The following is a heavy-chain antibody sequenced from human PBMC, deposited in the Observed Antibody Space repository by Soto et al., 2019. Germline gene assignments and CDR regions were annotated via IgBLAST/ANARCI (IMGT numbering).Heavy chain of an antibody. V-gene: IGHV3-21*01. CDR1: WVTFGNHS. CDR2: ISSSSDFI. Sequence: GGSLRLSCAASWVTFGNHSSNWVRQAPGKGLEWVSSISSSSDFIYYADSVKGRFTISRDNAQNSLYLQMHSLRAEDTAVFYCPRDHCSSDSCFVFDVWGQGTMVTVSS. D-gene: IGHD2-2*01. CDR3: PRDHCSSDSCFVFDV. J-gene: IGHJ3*01.